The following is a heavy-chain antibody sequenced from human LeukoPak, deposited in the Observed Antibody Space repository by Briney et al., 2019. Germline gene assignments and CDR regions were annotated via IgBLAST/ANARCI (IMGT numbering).Heavy chain of an antibody. J-gene: IGHJ4*02. D-gene: IGHD3-3*01. CDR1: GGSLTYYY. Sequence: SETLSLTCAVSGGSLTYYYWTWIRQPPGKGLEWIGYIYYSGSTNYNPSLKSRVTISVDTSKNQFSLKLSSVTAADTAVYYCARGDFWSGYYPPYFDYWGQGTLVTVSS. V-gene: IGHV4-59*08. CDR2: IYYSGST. CDR3: ARGDFWSGYYPPYFDY.